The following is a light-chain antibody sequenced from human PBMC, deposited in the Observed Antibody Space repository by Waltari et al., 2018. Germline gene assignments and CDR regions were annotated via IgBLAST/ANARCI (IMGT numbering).Light chain of an antibody. J-gene: IGLJ2*01. V-gene: IGLV2-23*02. CDR3: CSYAGSSTL. CDR2: EVS. Sequence: QSALTQPASVSGSPGQSITLPCTGTSSDVGSYNLVSWYQQHPGKAPKLMIYEVSKRPSGVSNRFSGSKSGNTASLTISGLQTEDEADYYCCSYAGSSTLFGGGTKLTVL. CDR1: SSDVGSYNL.